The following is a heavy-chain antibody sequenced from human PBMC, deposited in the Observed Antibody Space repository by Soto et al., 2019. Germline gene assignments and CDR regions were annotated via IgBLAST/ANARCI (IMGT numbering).Heavy chain of an antibody. V-gene: IGHV4-4*02. CDR3: ASRDPGTSVDY. CDR1: GGSFTSNNW. J-gene: IGHJ4*02. Sequence: SETLSLTCAVSGGSFTSNNWWTWVRQPPGQGLEWIGEIYRTGSTNYNPSLKSRVTISLDKSENQFSLKLTSLTAADTAVYYRASRDPGTSVDYWGQGTLVTVS. CDR2: IYRTGST. D-gene: IGHD1-7*01.